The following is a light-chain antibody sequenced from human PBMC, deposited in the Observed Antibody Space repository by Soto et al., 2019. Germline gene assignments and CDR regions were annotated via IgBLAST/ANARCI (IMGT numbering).Light chain of an antibody. J-gene: IGLJ2*01. V-gene: IGLV4-69*01. CDR1: SGHSRYA. CDR2: LNSDGSH. Sequence: QPVLTQSPSASASLGASVKLTCTLSSGHSRYAIAWHQQQPEKGPRYLMKLNSDGSHSKGDGIPDRFSGSSSGAERYLTISSLHSEDEADYYCQTWGTGIVVFGGGTKVTVL. CDR3: QTWGTGIVV.